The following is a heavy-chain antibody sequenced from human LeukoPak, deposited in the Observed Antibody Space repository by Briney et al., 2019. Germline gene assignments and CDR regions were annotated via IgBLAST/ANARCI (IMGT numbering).Heavy chain of an antibody. CDR3: ARTLYRLLHGYDY. CDR2: INHSGST. J-gene: IGHJ4*02. CDR1: GGSFSGYY. D-gene: IGHD2-2*02. V-gene: IGHV4-34*01. Sequence: SETLSLTCAVYGGSFSGYYWSWIRQPPGKGLEWIGEINHSGSTNYNPSLKSRVTISVDTSKNQFSLKLSSVTAADTAVYYCARTLYRLLHGYDYWGQGTLVTVSS.